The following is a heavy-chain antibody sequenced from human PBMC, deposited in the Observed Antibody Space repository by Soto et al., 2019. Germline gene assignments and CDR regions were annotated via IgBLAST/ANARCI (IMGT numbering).Heavy chain of an antibody. Sequence: SETLSLTCAVSGGSISSGGYSWSWIRQPPGKGLEWIGYIYHSGSTYYNPSLKSRVTISVDRSKNQFSLKLSSVTAADTAVYYCARGRDYYDSSGYPSPYYYYYGMDVWGQGTTVTVSS. J-gene: IGHJ6*02. CDR1: GGSISSGGYS. CDR2: IYHSGST. D-gene: IGHD3-22*01. CDR3: ARGRDYYDSSGYPSPYYYYYGMDV. V-gene: IGHV4-30-2*01.